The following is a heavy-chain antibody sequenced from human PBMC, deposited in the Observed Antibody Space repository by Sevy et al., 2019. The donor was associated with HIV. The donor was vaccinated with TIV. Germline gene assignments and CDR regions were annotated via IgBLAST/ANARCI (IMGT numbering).Heavy chain of an antibody. D-gene: IGHD3-3*01. CDR3: AKFFPHDAFDI. CDR1: RFTFSSYV. V-gene: IGHV3-23*01. CDR2: ISAGGST. J-gene: IGHJ3*02. Sequence: GGSLRLSCAASRFTFSSYVMSWVRLAPGKGLEWVSAISAGGSTFYADVVKARFTISRDNSKNTLYLQMNSLRVEDTAVYYCAKFFPHDAFDIWGQGTMVTVSS.